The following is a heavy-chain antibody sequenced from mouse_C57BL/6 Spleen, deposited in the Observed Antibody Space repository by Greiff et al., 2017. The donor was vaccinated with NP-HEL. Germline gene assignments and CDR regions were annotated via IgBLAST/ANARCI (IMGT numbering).Heavy chain of an antibody. J-gene: IGHJ2*01. D-gene: IGHD1-1*01. V-gene: IGHV1-20*01. CDR1: GYSFTGYF. Sequence: VQLQQSGPELVKPGDSVKISCKASGYSFTGYFMNWVMQSHGKSLEWIGRINPYNGDTFYNQKFKGKATLTVDKSSSTAHMELRSLTSEDSAVYYCARKTLRDYYFDYWGQGTTLTVSS. CDR2: INPYNGDT. CDR3: ARKTLRDYYFDY.